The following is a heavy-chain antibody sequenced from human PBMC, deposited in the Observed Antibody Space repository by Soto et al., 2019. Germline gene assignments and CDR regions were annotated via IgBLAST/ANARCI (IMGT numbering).Heavy chain of an antibody. D-gene: IGHD5-12*01. CDR2: INHSGST. CDR1: GGSFSGYY. V-gene: IGHV4-34*01. CDR3: ARSGYNYHYYYDMDV. J-gene: IGHJ6*02. Sequence: SETLSLTCAVYGGSFSGYYWSWIRQPPGKGLEWIGEINHSGSTNYNPSLKSRVTLSVDTSKNQFSLKLSSVTAANTAVYYCARSGYNYHYYYDMDVWGPATMLTVS.